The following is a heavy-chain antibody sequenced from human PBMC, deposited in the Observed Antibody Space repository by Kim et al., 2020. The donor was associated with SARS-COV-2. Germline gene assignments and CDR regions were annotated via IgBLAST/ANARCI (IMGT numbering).Heavy chain of an antibody. CDR3: ARNLISVWSGYSSSDPINYYYYGMDV. J-gene: IGHJ6*02. Sequence: GGSLRLSCAASGFTFSSYAMHWVRQAPGKGLEWVAVISYDGSNKYYADSVKGRFTISRDNSKNTLYLQMNSLRAEDTAVYYCARNLISVWSGYSSSDPINYYYYGMDVWGQGTSVTVSS. CDR2: ISYDGSNK. D-gene: IGHD3-3*01. V-gene: IGHV3-30*04. CDR1: GFTFSSYA.